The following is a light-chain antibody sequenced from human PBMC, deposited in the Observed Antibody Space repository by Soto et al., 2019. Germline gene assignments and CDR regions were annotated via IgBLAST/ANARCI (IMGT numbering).Light chain of an antibody. CDR2: EVS. Sequence: QPALTQPASVPGSPGQSITISCTGTSSDVGSYNLVSWYQQHPGKAPKLMIYEVSKRPSGVSNRFSGSKSGNTASLTISGLQAEDEADYYCCSYAGSSTNYVFGTGTKLTVL. V-gene: IGLV2-23*02. CDR3: CSYAGSSTNYV. CDR1: SSDVGSYNL. J-gene: IGLJ1*01.